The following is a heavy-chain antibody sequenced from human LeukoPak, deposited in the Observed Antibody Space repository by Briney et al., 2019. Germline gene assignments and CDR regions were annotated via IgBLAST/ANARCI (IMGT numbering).Heavy chain of an antibody. CDR3: ARQKGDYYGSGSYYPRNWFDP. CDR1: GGSISSGGDY. J-gene: IGHJ5*02. V-gene: IGHV4-39*01. D-gene: IGHD3-10*01. Sequence: SQTQSLTCSVSGGSISSGGDYWNWIRQPPGKGLEWIGSIYYSGSTYCNPSLESRVTMSVDSSKNQFSLKLSSVTAADTADYYCARQKGDYYGSGSYYPRNWFDPWGQGTAVTVSS. CDR2: IYYSGST.